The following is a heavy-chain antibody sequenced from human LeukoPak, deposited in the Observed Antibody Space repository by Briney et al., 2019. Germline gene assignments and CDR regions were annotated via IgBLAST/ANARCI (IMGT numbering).Heavy chain of an antibody. CDR2: INDGGGRT. Sequence: GGSLRLSCAASGFIFSSYAMNWVRQAPGKGLEWVSAINDGGGRTYYADSVKGRFTISRDDSKNTLYLQMNSLRVEDTALYYCAKESNGRRFDFDYWGQGTLATVSS. D-gene: IGHD1-26*01. J-gene: IGHJ4*02. CDR1: GFIFSSYA. CDR3: AKESNGRRFDFDY. V-gene: IGHV3-23*01.